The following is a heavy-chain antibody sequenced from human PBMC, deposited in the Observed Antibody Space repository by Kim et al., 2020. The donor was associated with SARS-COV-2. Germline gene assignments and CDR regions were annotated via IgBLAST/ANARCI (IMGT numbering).Heavy chain of an antibody. D-gene: IGHD6-13*01. CDR2: ISGSGGST. CDR3: AKGSRRIAAAGNTVY. V-gene: IGHV3-23*01. J-gene: IGHJ4*02. Sequence: GGSLRLSCAASGFIFSSYAMSWVRQAPGKGLEWVSAISGSGGSTYYADSVKGRFTISRDNSKNTLYLQMNSLRAEDTAVYYCAKGSRRIAAAGNTVYWGQGTLVTVSS. CDR1: GFIFSSYA.